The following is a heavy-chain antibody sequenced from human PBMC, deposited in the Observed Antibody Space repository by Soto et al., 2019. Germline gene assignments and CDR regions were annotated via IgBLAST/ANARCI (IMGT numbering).Heavy chain of an antibody. J-gene: IGHJ5*02. CDR2: ISAYNGNT. CDR3: ARGRPNYYDSGYRRGKNWFDP. D-gene: IGHD3-22*01. CDR1: GYTFTSYG. Sequence: PSVKVSCKASGYTFTSYGISWVRQAPGQGLEWMGWISAYNGNTNYAQKLQGRVTMTTDTSTSTAYMELRSLRSDDTAVYYCARGRPNYYDSGYRRGKNWFDPWGQGTLVTVSS. V-gene: IGHV1-18*04.